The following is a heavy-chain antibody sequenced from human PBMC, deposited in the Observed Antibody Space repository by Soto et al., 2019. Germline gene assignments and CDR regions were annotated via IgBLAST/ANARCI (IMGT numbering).Heavy chain of an antibody. CDR3: ARQPKYQLVIDY. D-gene: IGHD2-2*01. CDR2: IYYSGS. Sequence: QVQLQESGPGLVKPSQTLSLTCTVSGDSFITGDYYWSWIRQPPGKGLEWIGYIYYSGSYYNPSRKSRVTISVDTSKNQFSLKMSSVTAADTAVYYCARQPKYQLVIDYWGQGTLVTVSS. V-gene: IGHV4-30-4*01. J-gene: IGHJ4*02. CDR1: GDSFITGDYY.